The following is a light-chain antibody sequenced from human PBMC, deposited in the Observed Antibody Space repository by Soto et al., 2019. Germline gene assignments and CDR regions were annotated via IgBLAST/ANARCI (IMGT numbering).Light chain of an antibody. CDR2: DTS. Sequence: EVLLTQSPATLSLFPGQSATLSCRATQSVVSYLTWYQQKPGQAPRLLIYDTSTRATGIPARFSGSGSVTDFTLTISSLEPEDFAVYYCQQRTNGLWTFGQGTKV. J-gene: IGKJ1*01. CDR1: QSVVSY. V-gene: IGKV3-11*01. CDR3: QQRTNGLWT.